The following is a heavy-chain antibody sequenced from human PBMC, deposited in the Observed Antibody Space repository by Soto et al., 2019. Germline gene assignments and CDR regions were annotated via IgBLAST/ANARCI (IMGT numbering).Heavy chain of an antibody. CDR1: GFIFRNFG. CDR2: ISGDGNDK. D-gene: IGHD1-26*01. Sequence: QVQLVESGGGVVQPGRSLRLSCAASGFIFRNFGMHWVRRAPGKGLEWVAVISGDGNDKYYPDSMKGRFTISRDNFNNTLYLQLNSLRPGDTAVYHCVQGASTAHQPLDSWGQGVLVTVSS. J-gene: IGHJ4*02. CDR3: VQGASTAHQPLDS. V-gene: IGHV3-30*03.